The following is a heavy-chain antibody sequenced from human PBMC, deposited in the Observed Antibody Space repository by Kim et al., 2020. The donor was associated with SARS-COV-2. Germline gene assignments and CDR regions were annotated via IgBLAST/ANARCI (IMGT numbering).Heavy chain of an antibody. J-gene: IGHJ4*02. V-gene: IGHV1-3*01. D-gene: IGHD3-9*01. CDR3: ARADDWHSPGTVDY. CDR1: GYIFTSYS. Sequence: ASVKVSCKASGYIFTSYSIHWVRQAPGQWLEWMGWINAGNGNTKYSQNFQGRVTITRDTFATTTYMDLRSLRPEDTALYYCARADDWHSPGTVDYWGQGTLVTVSS. CDR2: INAGNGNT.